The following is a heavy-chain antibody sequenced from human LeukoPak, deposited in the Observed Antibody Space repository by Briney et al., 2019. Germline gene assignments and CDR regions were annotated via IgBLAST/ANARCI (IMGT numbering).Heavy chain of an antibody. J-gene: IGHJ4*02. D-gene: IGHD1-26*01. CDR2: IQQDGSER. CDR1: GFAFNEAW. Sequence: GGSLRLSCAASGFAFNEAWMSWVRQAPGKGLEWVANIQQDGSERYYVDSVKGRFTISRDNAKNSLYLQMNSLRAEDTAVYYCARDKVVGATYFDYWGQGTLVTVSS. V-gene: IGHV3-7*01. CDR3: ARDKVVGATYFDY.